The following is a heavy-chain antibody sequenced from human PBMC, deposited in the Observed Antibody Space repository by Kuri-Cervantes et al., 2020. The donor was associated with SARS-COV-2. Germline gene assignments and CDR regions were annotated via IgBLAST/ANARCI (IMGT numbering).Heavy chain of an antibody. Sequence: GGSLRLSCAASGFTFSDCSMHWVRQAPGKGLEWVAVMSYDGSNIYYADSVEGRFTISRDNSKNTLYLQMNSLRAEDTAIYYCATLFDSSGFMFDYWGQGTLVTVSS. CDR2: MSYDGSNI. D-gene: IGHD3-22*01. V-gene: IGHV3-30*04. CDR3: ATLFDSSGFMFDY. CDR1: GFTFSDCS. J-gene: IGHJ4*02.